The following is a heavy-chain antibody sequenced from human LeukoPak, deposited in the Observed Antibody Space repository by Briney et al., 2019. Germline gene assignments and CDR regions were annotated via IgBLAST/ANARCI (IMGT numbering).Heavy chain of an antibody. V-gene: IGHV1-2*02. CDR3: ARLMRETDIVVVPAAIDFDY. CDR1: GYTFIGYY. CDR2: INPNSGGT. Sequence: ASVKVSCKTSGYTFIGYYMHWVRQAPGQGLEWMGWINPNSGGTNYAQKFQGRVIMTRDTSISTAYMELSRLKSDDTAMYYCARLMRETDIVVVPAAIDFDYWGQGTLVTVSS. J-gene: IGHJ4*02. D-gene: IGHD2-2*02.